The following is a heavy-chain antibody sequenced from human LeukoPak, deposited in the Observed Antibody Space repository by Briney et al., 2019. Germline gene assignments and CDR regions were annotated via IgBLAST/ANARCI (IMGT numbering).Heavy chain of an antibody. Sequence: GGSLRLSCAASGFTFSSYWMSWVRQAPGKGLEWVANIKQDGSEKYYVDSVKGRFTISRDNAKNSLYLQMNSLRAEDTAVYYCARDTVGATSAFDIWGQGTMVTVSS. J-gene: IGHJ3*02. V-gene: IGHV3-7*01. CDR2: IKQDGSEK. CDR3: ARDTVGATSAFDI. D-gene: IGHD1-26*01. CDR1: GFTFSSYW.